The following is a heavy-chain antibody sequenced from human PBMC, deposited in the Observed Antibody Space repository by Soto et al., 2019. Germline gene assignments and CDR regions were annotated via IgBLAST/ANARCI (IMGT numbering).Heavy chain of an antibody. CDR3: AKDRGLRMVAGGMDV. Sequence: GGSLRLSCAASGFTFSSYAMSWVRQAPGKGLEWVSAISGSGGSTYYADSVKGRFTISRDNSKNTLYLQMNSLRAEDTAVYYCAKDRGLRMVAGGMDVRGQGTTVTVSS. V-gene: IGHV3-23*01. CDR2: ISGSGGST. J-gene: IGHJ6*02. D-gene: IGHD6-19*01. CDR1: GFTFSSYA.